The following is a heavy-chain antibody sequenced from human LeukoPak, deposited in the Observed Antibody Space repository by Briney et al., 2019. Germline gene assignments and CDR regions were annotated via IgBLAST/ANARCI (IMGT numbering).Heavy chain of an antibody. V-gene: IGHV3-74*01. CDR3: ARAAGAMIVVDSPPEGFDP. D-gene: IGHD3-22*01. CDR1: GFTFSSYW. J-gene: IGHJ5*02. CDR2: INSDGSST. Sequence: GGSLRLSCAASGFTFSSYWMHWVRQAPGQGLVWVSRINSDGSSTSYADSVKGRFTISRDNAKNTLYLQMNSLRAEDTAVYYCARAAGAMIVVDSPPEGFDPWGQGTLVTVSS.